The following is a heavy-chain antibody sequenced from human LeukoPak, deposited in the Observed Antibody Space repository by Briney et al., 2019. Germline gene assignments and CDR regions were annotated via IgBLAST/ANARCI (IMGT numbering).Heavy chain of an antibody. CDR1: GGSISSGSYY. J-gene: IGHJ4*02. D-gene: IGHD3-10*01. Sequence: SQTLSLTCTVSGGSISSGSYYWSWIRQPAGKGLEWIGRIYTSGSANYNPSLKSRVTISVDTSKNQFSLKLSSVTAADTAVYYCARHRDGSGSYYPPGAFDYWGQGTLVTVSS. V-gene: IGHV4-61*02. CDR3: ARHRDGSGSYYPPGAFDY. CDR2: IYTSGSA.